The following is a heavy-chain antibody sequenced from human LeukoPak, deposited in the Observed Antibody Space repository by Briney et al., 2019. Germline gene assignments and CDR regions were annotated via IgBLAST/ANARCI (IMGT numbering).Heavy chain of an antibody. CDR1: GYTFTSYY. J-gene: IGHJ4*02. CDR3: ARAYGSGSYTLLFFDY. Sequence: GASVKVSCKASGYTFTSYYMHWVRQAPGQGLEWMGIINPSGGSTSYALKFQGRVTMTRDTSTSTVYMELSSLRSEDTAVYYCARAYGSGSYTLLFFDYWGQGTLVTVSS. CDR2: INPSGGST. D-gene: IGHD3-10*01. V-gene: IGHV1-46*01.